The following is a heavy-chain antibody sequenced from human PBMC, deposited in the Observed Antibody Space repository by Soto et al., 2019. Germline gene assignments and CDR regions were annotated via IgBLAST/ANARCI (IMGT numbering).Heavy chain of an antibody. J-gene: IGHJ4*02. V-gene: IGHV4-39*01. Sequence: SETLSLTCSVSGGSISSSSYYWGRIRQPPGEGLEWIGSIYYSGRTNYNPSLNSRVTISLDTSKNQFSLKLSSVTAADTAVYYCARQEGYTSGCQGYWGQGTLVTVS. D-gene: IGHD6-19*01. CDR1: GGSISSSSYY. CDR2: IYYSGRT. CDR3: ARQEGYTSGCQGY.